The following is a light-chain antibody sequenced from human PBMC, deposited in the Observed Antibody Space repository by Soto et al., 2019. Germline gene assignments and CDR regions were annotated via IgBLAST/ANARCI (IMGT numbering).Light chain of an antibody. Sequence: DIQMTQSPSTLSASVGDRVTITCRASQSLSNRLAWYQQKPGKAPKVLIYDASSLERGVPSRFSSSGSGTDFILTISSLQPDDFATYYCQYYAGVWTFGQGTKVEIK. CDR1: QSLSNR. J-gene: IGKJ1*01. CDR2: DAS. V-gene: IGKV1-5*01. CDR3: QYYAGVWT.